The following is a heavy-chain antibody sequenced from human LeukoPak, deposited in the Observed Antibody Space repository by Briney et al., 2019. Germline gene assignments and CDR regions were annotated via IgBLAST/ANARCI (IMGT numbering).Heavy chain of an antibody. V-gene: IGHV3-7*01. J-gene: IGHJ6*02. CDR1: GFTFSSYW. D-gene: IGHD2-2*01. Sequence: GGSLRLSCAASGFTFSSYWMSWVRQAPGKGLEWVANIKQDGSEKYYVDSVKGRFTISRDNSKNTLYLQMNSLRAEDTAVYYCARDQYCSSTSCYLWYYGMDVWGQGTTVTVSS. CDR3: ARDQYCSSTSCYLWYYGMDV. CDR2: IKQDGSEK.